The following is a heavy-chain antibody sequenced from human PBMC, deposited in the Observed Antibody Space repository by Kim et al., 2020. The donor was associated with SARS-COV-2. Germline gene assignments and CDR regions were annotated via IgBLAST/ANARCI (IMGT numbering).Heavy chain of an antibody. J-gene: IGHJ6*02. Sequence: TNSAQKLQGRVTMTTDTSTSTGYMELRSLRSDDTAVYYCARPNYYYGMDVWGQGTTVTVSS. V-gene: IGHV1-18*01. CDR2: T. CDR3: ARPNYYYGMDV.